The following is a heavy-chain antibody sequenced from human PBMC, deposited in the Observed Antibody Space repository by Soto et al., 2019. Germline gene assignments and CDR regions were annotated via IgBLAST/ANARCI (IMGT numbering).Heavy chain of an antibody. V-gene: IGHV3-53*01. CDR3: ATTPGIAVAGTEY. CDR1: GFTVSCNY. J-gene: IGHJ4*02. D-gene: IGHD6-19*01. CDR2: IYSGGST. Sequence: PGGSLRLSCAASGFTVSCNYMSWVRQAPGKGLEWVSVIYSGGSTYYADSVKGRFTISRDNSKNTLYLQMNSLRAEDTAVYYCATTPGIAVAGTEYWGQGTLVTVSS.